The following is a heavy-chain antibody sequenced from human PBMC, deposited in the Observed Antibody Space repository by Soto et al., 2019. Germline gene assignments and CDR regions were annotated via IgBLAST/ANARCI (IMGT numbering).Heavy chain of an antibody. CDR1: GGTFISYA. D-gene: IGHD3-9*01. CDR3: ARNDILTGYPQYYFDY. J-gene: IGHJ4*02. V-gene: IGHV1-69*06. Sequence: AYVNVSFKSSGGTFISYAISWVRQAPGQGLEWMGWIIPIFGTANYAQKFQGRVTITADKSTSTAYMELSSLRSEDTAVYYCARNDILTGYPQYYFDYCGQGPLVTVSS. CDR2: IIPIFGTA.